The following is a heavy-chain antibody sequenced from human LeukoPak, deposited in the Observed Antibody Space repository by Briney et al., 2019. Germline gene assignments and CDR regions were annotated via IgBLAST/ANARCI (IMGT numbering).Heavy chain of an antibody. V-gene: IGHV3-64D*09. CDR1: GFAFSTYG. CDR2: MSNNGGST. CDR3: VKDTNSGYYYYGMDV. J-gene: IGHJ6*02. D-gene: IGHD2-2*01. Sequence: GGSLRLSCSASGFAFSTYGMHWVRQAPGKGLEFVSAMSNNGGSTSYADSVKGRFTISRDNSKNTLYLQMSSLRAEDTAVYYCVKDTNSGYYYYGMDVWGQGTTVTVSS.